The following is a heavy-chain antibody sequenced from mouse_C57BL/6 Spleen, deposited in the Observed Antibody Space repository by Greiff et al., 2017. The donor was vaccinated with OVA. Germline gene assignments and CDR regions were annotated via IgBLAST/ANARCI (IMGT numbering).Heavy chain of an antibody. D-gene: IGHD1-1*01. V-gene: IGHV5-6*01. CDR1: GFTFSSYG. Sequence: EVMLVESGGDLVKPGGSLKLSCAASGFTFSSYGMSWVRQTPDKRLEWVATISSGGSYTYYPDSAKGRFTISRDNAKNNLYLQMSHLKSEDTAMYYCARDDYGSSPWYFDVWGTGTTVTVSS. J-gene: IGHJ1*03. CDR2: ISSGGSYT. CDR3: ARDDYGSSPWYFDV.